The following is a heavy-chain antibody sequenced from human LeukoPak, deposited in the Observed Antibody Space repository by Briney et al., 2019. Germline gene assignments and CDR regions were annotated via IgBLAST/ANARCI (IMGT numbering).Heavy chain of an antibody. CDR3: ARDFLEDDY. D-gene: IGHD3-3*01. V-gene: IGHV3-48*01. CDR1: GFTFSNYN. J-gene: IGHJ4*02. CDR2: ISSSSTI. Sequence: GGSLRLSCAASGFTFSNYNMNWVRQAPGKGLEWVSYISSSSTIHYAESVKGRFTISRDNARNSLYLQMNSLRADDTAVYYCARDFLEDDYWGQGTLVTVSS.